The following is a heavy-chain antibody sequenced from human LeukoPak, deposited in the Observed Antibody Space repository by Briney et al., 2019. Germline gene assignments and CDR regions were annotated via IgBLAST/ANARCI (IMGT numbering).Heavy chain of an antibody. J-gene: IGHJ4*02. CDR2: INPNSGGT. V-gene: IGHV1-2*02. Sequence: ASVKVSCKASGYTFTGYYMHWVRQAPGQGLEWMGWINPNSGGTNYAQKFQGRVTMTRDTSISTAYMELSRLRSDDTAVYYCAREGSYCSSTSCCHSPYDYWGQGTLVTVSS. CDR1: GYTFTGYY. D-gene: IGHD2-2*01. CDR3: AREGSYCSSTSCCHSPYDY.